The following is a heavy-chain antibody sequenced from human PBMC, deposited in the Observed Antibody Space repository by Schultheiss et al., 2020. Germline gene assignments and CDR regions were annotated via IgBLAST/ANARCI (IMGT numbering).Heavy chain of an antibody. J-gene: IGHJ4*02. CDR3: ARGSYGDYGDC. D-gene: IGHD1-26*01. V-gene: IGHV4-4*07. Sequence: SETLSLTCTVSSGSISPYYWSWIRQPAGKGLEWIGRISTSGNTNFNPSLKSRVTISMDTSKNQLSLRLSSVTAADTAVYYCARGSYGDYGDCWGQGTLVTVSS. CDR1: SGSISPYY. CDR2: ISTSGNT.